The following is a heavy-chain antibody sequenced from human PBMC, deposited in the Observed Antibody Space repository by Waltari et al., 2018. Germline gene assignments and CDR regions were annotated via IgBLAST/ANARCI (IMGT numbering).Heavy chain of an antibody. CDR2: INQGGRT. CDR1: GGSFSAYY. J-gene: IGHJ4*02. D-gene: IGHD6-13*01. Sequence: QVQLQQWGAGLLKPSETLSLTCAVYGGSFSAYYWNWIRQSPGKGLEWLGEINQGGRTSYHPSLKSRVFISVDVSKNQFSLRMNSVTAADTAVYYCARKSGWYSRGNQRPSGGFFDSWGQGGLVTVSS. V-gene: IGHV4-34*02. CDR3: ARKSGWYSRGNQRPSGGFFDS.